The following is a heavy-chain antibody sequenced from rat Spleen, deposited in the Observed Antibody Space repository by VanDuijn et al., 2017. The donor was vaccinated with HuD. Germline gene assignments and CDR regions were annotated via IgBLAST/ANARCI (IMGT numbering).Heavy chain of an antibody. V-gene: IGHV5-31*01. CDR3: TTDLDYYDGSYYVNWFAY. D-gene: IGHD1-12*02. J-gene: IGHJ3*01. Sequence: EVQLVESGGGLVQPGGSLNLSGEAPGFQFNNYWMTWTGQAPGRGLEWVASITNTGGGTYYPDSVKGRFTISRDIAKSTLYLQMDSLRSEDTATYYCTTDLDYYDGSYYVNWFAYWGQGTLVTVSS. CDR2: ITNTGGGT. CDR1: GFQFNNYW.